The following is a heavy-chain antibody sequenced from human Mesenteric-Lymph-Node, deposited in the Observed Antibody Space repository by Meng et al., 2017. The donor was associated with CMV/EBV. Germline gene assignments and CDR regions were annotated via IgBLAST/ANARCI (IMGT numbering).Heavy chain of an antibody. V-gene: IGHV3-21*06. J-gene: IGHJ4*02. CDR1: GFSFSNYA. D-gene: IGHD3-10*01. CDR3: ARSPVWSTTFYDY. Sequence: LSCAASGFSFSNYAMNWVRQTPGKGLEWVSSISSGSTYYADSVKGRFTISRDNIKNSLYLQMNSLRAEDTAVYYCARSPVWSTTFYDYWGQGTLVSVSS. CDR2: ISSGSTY.